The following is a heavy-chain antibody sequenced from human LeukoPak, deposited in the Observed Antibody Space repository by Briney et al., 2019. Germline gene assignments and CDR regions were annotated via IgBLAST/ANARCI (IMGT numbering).Heavy chain of an antibody. J-gene: IGHJ4*02. Sequence: SETLSLTCTVSGGSISSSSYYWGWTRQPPGKGLEWIGSIYYSGSAYYNPSLKSRVTISVDTSKNQFSLKLSSVTAADTALYYCAKDGSMLWPVRYFDYWGQGTLVTVSS. V-gene: IGHV4-39*02. CDR3: AKDGSMLWPVRYFDY. CDR1: GGSISSSSYY. CDR2: IYYSGSA. D-gene: IGHD2-21*01.